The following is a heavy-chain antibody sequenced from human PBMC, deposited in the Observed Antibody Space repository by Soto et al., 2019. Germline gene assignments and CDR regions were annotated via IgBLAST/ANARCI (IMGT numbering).Heavy chain of an antibody. CDR2: IYYSGST. D-gene: IGHD2-8*01. CDR3: ARDIMGTNYYYYGMDV. V-gene: IGHV4-59*01. J-gene: IGHJ6*02. Sequence: QVQLQESGPGLVKPSETLSLTCTVSGGSISSYYWSWIRQPPGKGLEWIGYIYYSGSTNYNPSLKSRVTISVDTSKNQFSLKLSSVPAADTAVYYCARDIMGTNYYYYGMDVWGQGTTVTVSS. CDR1: GGSISSYY.